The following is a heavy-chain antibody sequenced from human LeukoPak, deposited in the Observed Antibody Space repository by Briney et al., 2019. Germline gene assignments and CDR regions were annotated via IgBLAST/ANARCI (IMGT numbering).Heavy chain of an antibody. J-gene: IGHJ4*02. D-gene: IGHD6-13*01. V-gene: IGHV4-34*01. CDR3: ARGGITGYSSSWYLY. CDR1: GGSFSGYN. CDR2: INHSGSA. Sequence: PSETLSLTCAVYGGSFSGYNWSWIRQPPGEGLEWIGEINHSGSANYNPSLKSRVTISVDTSKNQFSLKLSSVTAADTAVYYCARGGITGYSSSWYLYWGQGTLVTVSS.